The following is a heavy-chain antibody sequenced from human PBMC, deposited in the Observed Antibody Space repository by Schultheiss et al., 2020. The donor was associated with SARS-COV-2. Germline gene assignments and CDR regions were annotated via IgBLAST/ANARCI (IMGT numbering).Heavy chain of an antibody. CDR2: IYGSETT. Sequence: SETLSLTCTVSGGSISSDDYYWSWIRQPPGKGLEWIGHIYGSETTYYNPSLKSRGIISLDMSRNQFSLKLSSVTAADTAVYYCASGRWLQFGAFDIWGQGTMVTVSS. J-gene: IGHJ3*02. D-gene: IGHD5-24*01. CDR3: ASGRWLQFGAFDI. CDR1: GGSISSDDYY. V-gene: IGHV4-30-4*01.